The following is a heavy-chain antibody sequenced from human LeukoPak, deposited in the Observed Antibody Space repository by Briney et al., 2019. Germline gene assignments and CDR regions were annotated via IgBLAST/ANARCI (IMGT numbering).Heavy chain of an antibody. J-gene: IGHJ4*02. CDR2: ISSNGGST. D-gene: IGHD3-3*02. V-gene: IGHV3-64*01. CDR1: GFTFSSYA. CDR3: ARDAFNY. Sequence: GGSLRLSCAASGFTFSSYAMHWVRQAPGKGLEYVSAISSNGGSTYYANSVKGRFTISRDNSKNTLYLQMGSLRAEGMAVYYCARDAFNYWGQGTLVTVSS.